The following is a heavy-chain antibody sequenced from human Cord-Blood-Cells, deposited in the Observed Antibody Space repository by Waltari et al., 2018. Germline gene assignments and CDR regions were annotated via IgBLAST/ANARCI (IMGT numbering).Heavy chain of an antibody. V-gene: IGHV4-34*01. J-gene: IGHJ3*02. CDR3: ARQDRGYSSSWANAFDI. CDR2: INHSGST. CDR1: GGSFRGYY. Sequence: QVQLQQWGAGLLKPSETLSLTCAVYGGSFRGYYWSWIRQPPGKGLEWIGEINHSGSTNYNPSLKSRVTISVDTSKNQFSLKLSSVTAADTAVYYCARQDRGYSSSWANAFDIWGQGTMVTVSS. D-gene: IGHD6-13*01.